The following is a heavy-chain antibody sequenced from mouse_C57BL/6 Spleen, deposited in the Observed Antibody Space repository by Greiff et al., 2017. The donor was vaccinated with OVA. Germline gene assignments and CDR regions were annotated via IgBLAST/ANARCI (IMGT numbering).Heavy chain of an antibody. CDR1: GFNIRGDY. V-gene: IGHV14-4*01. J-gene: IGHJ2*01. CDR2: IDPANGDT. Sequence: VQLQQSGAELVRPGGSVKLSCTASGFNIRGDYMHWVKQTPEQGLEWIGWIDPANGDTEYASKFQGKFTISADTTSNTAYLQLSSLTSEDTAVDYCTPLFTANDYWGQGTTLTGSS. CDR3: TPLFTANDY. D-gene: IGHD1-1*01.